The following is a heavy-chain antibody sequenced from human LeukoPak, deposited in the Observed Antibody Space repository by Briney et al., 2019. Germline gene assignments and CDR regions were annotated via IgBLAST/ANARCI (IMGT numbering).Heavy chain of an antibody. Sequence: GGSLRLSCAASGFSFSRYWKHWVRQAPGKGLVWVSRMNSDGSSTNYADSVEGRFTISRDNAKNILYLQMNSLRAEDTAVYHCATGHYYDSSGYYPLPDAFDIWGQGTMVTVSS. J-gene: IGHJ3*02. CDR2: MNSDGSST. CDR3: ATGHYYDSSGYYPLPDAFDI. V-gene: IGHV3-74*01. CDR1: GFSFSRYW. D-gene: IGHD3-22*01.